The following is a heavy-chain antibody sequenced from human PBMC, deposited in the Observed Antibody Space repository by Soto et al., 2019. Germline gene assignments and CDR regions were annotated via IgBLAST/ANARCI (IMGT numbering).Heavy chain of an antibody. D-gene: IGHD3-3*02. V-gene: IGHV4-31*03. CDR1: GGSISSGGYY. Sequence: PSEALSLISNVSGGSISSGGYYWSWIRQHPGKGLEWIRYIYYSGSTYYNPSLKSRVTISVDTSKNQFSLRLRSVTAADTALSFCARHSLALRKNNWFDPWGEGIMVTVSS. CDR2: IYYSGST. J-gene: IGHJ5*02. CDR3: ARHSLALRKNNWFDP.